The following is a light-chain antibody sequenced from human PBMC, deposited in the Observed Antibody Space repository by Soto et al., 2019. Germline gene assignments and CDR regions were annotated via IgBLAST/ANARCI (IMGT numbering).Light chain of an antibody. J-gene: IGLJ3*02. CDR1: SSDIGGYNS. Sequence: QSVLTQPASVSGSPGQSITISCTGTSSDIGGYNSVSWYQQHPGKAPKLVIYAVSNRPSGVSSRFSGSKSGNTASLTMSGLQAEDEADYYCSSYSSVTTLWVFGGGTKLTVL. CDR2: AVS. V-gene: IGLV2-14*01. CDR3: SSYSSVTTLWV.